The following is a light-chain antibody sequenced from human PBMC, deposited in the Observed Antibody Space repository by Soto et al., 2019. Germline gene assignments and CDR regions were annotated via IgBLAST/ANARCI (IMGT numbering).Light chain of an antibody. V-gene: IGKV1-39*01. J-gene: IGKJ1*01. CDR3: HQTYSTPPT. CDR1: QSISTY. CDR2: AAS. Sequence: DIQMTQSPSSLSASVGDRVAITCRANQSISTYLNWYQQKAGLAPKLLIYAASSLQSGVPSRFSGSGSGTDFTLTISSLQPEDFASYYCHQTYSTPPTFAQGTKVEIK.